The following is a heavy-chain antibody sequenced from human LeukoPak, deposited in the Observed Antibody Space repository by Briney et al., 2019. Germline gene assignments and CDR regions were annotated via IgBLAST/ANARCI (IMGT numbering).Heavy chain of an antibody. CDR2: IYNTGST. CDR3: ARGEYSYGRYYYYYMDV. Sequence: SETLSLTCSVFGGSISSYYWSWIRQPPGKGLEWIGYIYNTGSTNYSPSLKSRLTMSVDTSKNQFSLKLSSVTAADTAVYYCARGEYSYGRYYYYYMDVWGIGTTVTVSS. CDR1: GGSISSYY. J-gene: IGHJ6*03. D-gene: IGHD5-18*01. V-gene: IGHV4-59*01.